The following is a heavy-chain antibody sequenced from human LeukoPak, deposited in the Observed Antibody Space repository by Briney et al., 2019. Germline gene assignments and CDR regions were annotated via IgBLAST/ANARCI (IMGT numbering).Heavy chain of an antibody. CDR1: GSTFSDYA. D-gene: IGHD3-10*01. Sequence: QPGGTLRLSCAASGSTFSDYAMTWVRQAPGKGLEWVSAISASGSSTYYVDSVKGRFTISRDNSKNTLDLQLNSLRAEDTAVYYCAKAGGSGEAGHYYYYMDVWGKGTTVTISS. J-gene: IGHJ6*03. CDR2: ISASGSST. V-gene: IGHV3-23*01. CDR3: AKAGGSGEAGHYYYYMDV.